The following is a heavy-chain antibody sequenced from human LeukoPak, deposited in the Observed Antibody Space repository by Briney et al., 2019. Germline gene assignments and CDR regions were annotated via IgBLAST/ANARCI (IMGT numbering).Heavy chain of an antibody. CDR3: ARDSSGYF. D-gene: IGHD3-22*01. V-gene: IGHV1-46*01. CDR1: GYTFTSYY. Sequence: VASVKVSCKASGYTFTSYYMHWVRQAPGQGLEWMGIINPSGGSTSYAQKFQGRVTMTRDMSTSTVYMELSRLRSDDTAVYFCARDSSGYFWGQGTLVTVSS. CDR2: INPSGGST. J-gene: IGHJ4*02.